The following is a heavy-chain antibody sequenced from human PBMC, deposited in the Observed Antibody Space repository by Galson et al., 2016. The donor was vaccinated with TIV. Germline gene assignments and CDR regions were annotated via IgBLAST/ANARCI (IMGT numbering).Heavy chain of an antibody. CDR3: ARGLYGDPPGLDS. Sequence: SLRLSCAASGFTFSDYWIHWVRQAPGEGLGWVLRISPDGTTTNHAESARGRFTVSRDNSKNTVYLQLNSLRAEDTAVYYCARGLYGDPPGLDSWGQGTLVTVSS. D-gene: IGHD4-17*01. CDR1: GFTFSDYW. V-gene: IGHV3-74*01. J-gene: IGHJ4*02. CDR2: ISPDGTTT.